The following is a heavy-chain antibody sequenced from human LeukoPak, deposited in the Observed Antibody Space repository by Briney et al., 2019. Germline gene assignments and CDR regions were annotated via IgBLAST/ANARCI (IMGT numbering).Heavy chain of an antibody. CDR1: GGTFSSYA. D-gene: IGHD2-2*01. J-gene: IGHJ6*03. CDR3: ARDSLDCSGTSCSQPAYYYYYMDV. V-gene: IGHV1-69*05. Sequence: SVKVSCKASGGTFSSYAISWVRQAPGQGLEWMGGIIPIFGTANYAQKFQGRVTITTDESASTAYMELSSLRSEDTAVYYCARDSLDCSGTSCSQPAYYYYYMDVWGKGTTVTVSS. CDR2: IIPIFGTA.